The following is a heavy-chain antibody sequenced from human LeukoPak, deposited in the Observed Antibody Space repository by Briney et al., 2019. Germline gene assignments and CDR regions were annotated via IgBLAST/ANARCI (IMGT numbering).Heavy chain of an antibody. CDR3: ARVSIEDEFDY. CDR2: ISYDGSNK. J-gene: IGHJ4*02. V-gene: IGHV3-30-3*01. CDR1: GFTFRSYA. D-gene: IGHD3-3*02. Sequence: LPGGSLRLSCAASGFTFRSYAMHWVRQAPGKGLEWVAVISYDGSNKYYADSVKGRFTISRDNSKNTLYLQMNSLRAEDTAVYYCARVSIEDEFDYWGQGTLVTVSS.